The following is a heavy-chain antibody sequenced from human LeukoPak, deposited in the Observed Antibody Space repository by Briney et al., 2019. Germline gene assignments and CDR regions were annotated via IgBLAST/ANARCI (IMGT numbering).Heavy chain of an antibody. CDR1: GGSVTSGNYY. V-gene: IGHV4-61*02. CDR2: IYTNGGA. J-gene: IGHJ4*02. CDR3: AREPPGY. Sequence: SETLSLTCTVSGGSVTSGNYYWNWIRQPAGKGLEWIGRIYTNGGASYNPSLKSRITISIDASKNQFPLKLSSVTAADTAVYYCAREPPGYWGQGILVTVSS.